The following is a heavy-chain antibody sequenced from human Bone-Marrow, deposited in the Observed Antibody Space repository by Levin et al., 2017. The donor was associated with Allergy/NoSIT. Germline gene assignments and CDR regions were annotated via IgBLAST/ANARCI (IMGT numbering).Heavy chain of an antibody. CDR2: IKQDGSEK. V-gene: IGHV3-7*01. D-gene: IGHD3-3*01. CDR3: ARSGSDFWSGYYY. CDR1: GFTFSSYW. J-gene: IGHJ4*02. Sequence: GGSLRLSCAASGFTFSSYWMSWVRQAPGKGLEWVANIKQDGSEKYYVDSVKGRFTISRDNAKNSLYLQMNSLRAEDTAVYYCARSGSDFWSGYYYWGQGTLVTVSS.